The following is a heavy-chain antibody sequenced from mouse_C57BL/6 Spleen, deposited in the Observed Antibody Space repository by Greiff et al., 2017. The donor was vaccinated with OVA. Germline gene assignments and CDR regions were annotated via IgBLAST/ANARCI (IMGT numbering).Heavy chain of an antibody. Sequence: QVQLKQPGAELVKPGASVKLSCKASGYTFTSYWMHWVKQRPGQGLEWIGMIHPNSGSTNYNEKFKSKATLTVDKSSSTAYMQLSSLTSEDSAVYYCARLGYYGNYDYWGQGTTLTVSS. CDR1: GYTFTSYW. V-gene: IGHV1-64*01. CDR2: IHPNSGST. D-gene: IGHD2-1*01. J-gene: IGHJ2*01. CDR3: ARLGYYGNYDY.